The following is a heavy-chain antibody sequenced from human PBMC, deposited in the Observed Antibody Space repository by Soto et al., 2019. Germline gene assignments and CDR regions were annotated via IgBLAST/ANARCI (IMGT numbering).Heavy chain of an antibody. J-gene: IGHJ6*02. CDR1: GYTFTSYG. CDR2: ISAYNGNT. D-gene: IGHD3-3*01. V-gene: IGHV1-18*01. Sequence: ASVKVSCKASGYTFTSYGISWVRQAPGQGLEWMGWISAYNGNTNYAQKLQGRVTMTTDTSTSTAYMELRSLRSDDTAVYYCARGKYDFWSGHAYYSYGMDVWGQGTTVTVSS. CDR3: ARGKYDFWSGHAYYSYGMDV.